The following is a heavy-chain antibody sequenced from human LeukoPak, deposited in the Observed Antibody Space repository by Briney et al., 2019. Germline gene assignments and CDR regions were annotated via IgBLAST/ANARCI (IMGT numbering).Heavy chain of an antibody. J-gene: IGHJ4*02. CDR2: IYYSGST. CDR1: GGSISSGDYH. V-gene: IGHV4-30-4*08. CDR3: ARDSRGYSYGPSGPDY. D-gene: IGHD5-18*01. Sequence: PSQTLSLTCTVSGGSISSGDYHWSWIRQPPGKGLEWIGYIYYSGSTYYNPSLKSRVTISVDTSKNQFSLKLSSVTAADTAVYYCARDSRGYSYGPSGPDYWGQGTLVTVSS.